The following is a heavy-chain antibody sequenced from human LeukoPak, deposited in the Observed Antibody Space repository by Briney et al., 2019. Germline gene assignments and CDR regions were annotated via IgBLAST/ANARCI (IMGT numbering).Heavy chain of an antibody. Sequence: ASVKVSCTASGYTFTSYGISWVRQAPGQGLEWMGWISAYNGNTNYAQKLQGRVTMTTDTSTSTAYMELRSLRSDDTAVYYCARGMHSSSWYVGTAYYWGQGTLVTVSS. D-gene: IGHD6-13*01. CDR1: GYTFTSYG. V-gene: IGHV1-18*01. CDR3: ARGMHSSSWYVGTAYY. J-gene: IGHJ4*02. CDR2: ISAYNGNT.